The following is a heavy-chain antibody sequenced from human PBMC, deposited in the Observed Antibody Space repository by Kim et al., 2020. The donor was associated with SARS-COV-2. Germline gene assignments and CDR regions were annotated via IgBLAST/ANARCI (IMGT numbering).Heavy chain of an antibody. D-gene: IGHD6-19*01. CDR3: VRHGTGWYVGMDV. J-gene: IGHJ6*02. V-gene: IGHV4-39*01. CDR2: IYNSGST. CDR1: GGSISSSTKY. Sequence: SETLSLTCTVSGGSISSSTKYWGWLRQPPGMGLEWIGSIYNSGSTYHNPSLKSRVTVSVDTSKNQFSLNLNSVTAADPAVYYCVRHGTGWYVGMDVGGQGTTVTVSS.